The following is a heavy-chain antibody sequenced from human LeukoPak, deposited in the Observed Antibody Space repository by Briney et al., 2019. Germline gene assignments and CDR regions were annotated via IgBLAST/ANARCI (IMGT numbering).Heavy chain of an antibody. CDR2: ISDTGDKT. D-gene: IGHD3-10*01. V-gene: IGHV3-23*01. Sequence: PGGSLRLSCSASGFTLRSYAMGWVRQAPGKGLEWVSAISDTGDKTYYAASVKGRFTISRDNSRNTLYLQMSHLRAEDTALFYCAKMTDSTPYSSGTFDSWGQGTLVTVSS. CDR3: AKMTDSTPYSSGTFDS. CDR1: GFTLRSYA. J-gene: IGHJ4*02.